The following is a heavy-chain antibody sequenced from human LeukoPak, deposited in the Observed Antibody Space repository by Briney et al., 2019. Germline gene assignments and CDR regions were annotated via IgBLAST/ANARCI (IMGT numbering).Heavy chain of an antibody. CDR1: GDSVSSNSAA. J-gene: IGHJ4*02. V-gene: IGHV6-1*01. CDR3: ARTWGSGWYDG. D-gene: IGHD6-19*01. CDR2: TYYRSKWYN. Sequence: SQTLSLTCAISGDSVSSNSAAWNWIRHSPSRGLEWLGRTYYRSKWYNDYAVSVKSRITKNPDTSKDQFSLQLNSVTPEDAAVYYCARTWGSGWYDGWGQGTVVTVSS.